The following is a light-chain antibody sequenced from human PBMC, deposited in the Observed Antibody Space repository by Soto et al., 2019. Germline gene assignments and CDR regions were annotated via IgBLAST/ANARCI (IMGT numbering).Light chain of an antibody. CDR1: QTVSNQ. J-gene: IGKJ5*01. V-gene: IGKV3-11*01. Sequence: EIVLTQSPVTLSLSPGERATLSCRASQTVSNQLAWYQQKPGQAPRLLIYDASRRVTGIPARFSGSGSGTDFTLTLSSLEPEDFATYYCLQDYNYPITFGQGTRLEIK. CDR2: DAS. CDR3: LQDYNYPIT.